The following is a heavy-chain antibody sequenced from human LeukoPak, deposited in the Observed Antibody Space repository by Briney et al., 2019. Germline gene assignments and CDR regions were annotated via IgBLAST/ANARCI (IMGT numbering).Heavy chain of an antibody. CDR3: ARVMQATGTKFFQE. Sequence: SETLSLTCTVSGGPYSSYYWSWIREPTGKGVEWIGYIYYTGSANYNPSLKSRVTMSVDTSKNQFSLKEISVTAADTAVYYCARVMQATGTKFFQEWGQGTLATVSS. D-gene: IGHD1-1*01. CDR2: IYYTGSA. J-gene: IGHJ1*01. V-gene: IGHV4-59*12. CDR1: GGPYSSYY.